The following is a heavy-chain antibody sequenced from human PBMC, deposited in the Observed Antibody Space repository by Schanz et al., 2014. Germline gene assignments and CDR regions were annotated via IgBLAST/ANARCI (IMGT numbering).Heavy chain of an antibody. CDR2: IRQEGSEK. D-gene: IGHD3-10*01. CDR3: ARSEMDRGVIWGY. J-gene: IGHJ4*02. CDR1: GFTFSNYW. Sequence: EVQLVESGGGLVQPGESLRVSCAASGFTFSNYWMSWVRQAPGKGLEWVANIRQEGSEKYYVDSVKGRFTVSRDDAKNPLYLQMNSLRVEDTAVYYCARSEMDRGVIWGYWGQGTLVTVPS. V-gene: IGHV3-7*01.